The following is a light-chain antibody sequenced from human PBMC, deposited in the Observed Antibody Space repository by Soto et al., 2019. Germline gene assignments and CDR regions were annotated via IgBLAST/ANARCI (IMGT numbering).Light chain of an antibody. J-gene: IGKJ4*01. CDR1: QSVSSN. Sequence: EIVMTQSPATLSVSPGERATLSCRASQSVSSNLAWYQKKPGQDPSTPIYGASTRATGIPARFSGSGSGTEFNLTISRLQSEDFAVYYCQQYNNWPLTFGGGTKVDIK. V-gene: IGKV3-15*01. CDR2: GAS. CDR3: QQYNNWPLT.